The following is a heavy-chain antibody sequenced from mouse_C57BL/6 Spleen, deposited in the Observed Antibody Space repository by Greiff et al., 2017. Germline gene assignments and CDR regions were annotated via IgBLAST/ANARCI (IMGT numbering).Heavy chain of an antibody. Sequence: EVMLVESGGGLVKPGGSLKLSCAASGFTFSSYAMSWVRQTPEKRLEWVATISDGGSYTYYPDNVKGRFTISRDNAKNNLYLQMSHLKSEDTAMYYCAGDALYGTFFDYWGQGTTLTVSS. V-gene: IGHV5-4*01. J-gene: IGHJ2*01. CDR2: ISDGGSYT. D-gene: IGHD1-1*01. CDR3: AGDALYGTFFDY. CDR1: GFTFSSYA.